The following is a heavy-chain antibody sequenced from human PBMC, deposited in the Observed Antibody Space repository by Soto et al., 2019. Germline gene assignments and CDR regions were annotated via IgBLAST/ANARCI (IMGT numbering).Heavy chain of an antibody. D-gene: IGHD3-22*01. J-gene: IGHJ4*02. V-gene: IGHV3-30-3*01. CDR1: GFTFSSYA. Sequence: WWSLRPSCSASGFTFSSYAMHWFRQAPGKGLEWVAVISYDGSNKYYADSVKGRFTISRDNSKNTLYLQMNSLRAEDTAVYYCARWWRGYYDSSGYFDYWGQGTLVTVSS. CDR2: ISYDGSNK. CDR3: ARWWRGYYDSSGYFDY.